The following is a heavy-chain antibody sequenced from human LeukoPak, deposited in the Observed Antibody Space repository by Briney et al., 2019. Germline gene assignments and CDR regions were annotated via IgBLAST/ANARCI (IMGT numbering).Heavy chain of an antibody. CDR1: GFTFSSYG. V-gene: IGHV3-30*02. Sequence: GGSLRLSCAASGFTFSSYGMHWVRQAPGKGLERVAFIRYDGSIKYYADSVKGRFTISRDNSKTTLYLQMNSLRAEDTAVYYCAKDPSTSVYGSGSYYKAHFDYWGQGTLVTVSS. CDR2: IRYDGSIK. D-gene: IGHD3-10*01. J-gene: IGHJ4*02. CDR3: AKDPSTSVYGSGSYYKAHFDY.